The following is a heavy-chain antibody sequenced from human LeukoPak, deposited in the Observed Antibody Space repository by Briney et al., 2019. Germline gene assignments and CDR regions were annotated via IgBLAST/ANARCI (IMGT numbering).Heavy chain of an antibody. CDR2: ISSSSSTI. CDR3: ARVGLTYYYDSSGYNWFDP. J-gene: IGHJ5*02. CDR1: GFTFSSYS. D-gene: IGHD3-22*01. V-gene: IGHV3-48*01. Sequence: GGSLRLPCAASGFTFSSYSMNWVRQAPGKGLEWVSYISSSSSTIYYADSVKGRFTISRDNAKNSLYLQMNSLRAEDTAVYYCARVGLTYYYDSSGYNWFDPWGQGTLVTVSS.